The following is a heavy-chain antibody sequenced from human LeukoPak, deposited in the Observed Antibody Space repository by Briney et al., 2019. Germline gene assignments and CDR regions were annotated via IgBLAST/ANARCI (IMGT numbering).Heavy chain of an antibody. CDR2: IYYSGST. Sequence: PSETLSLTCTVSGGSISSYYWSWIRQPPGKGLEWIGYIYYSGSTNYNPSLKSRVTISVDTSKNQSSLKLSSVTAADTAVYYCARWARDSSSPSPFDIWGQGTMVTVSS. D-gene: IGHD3-22*01. CDR1: GGSISSYY. CDR3: ARWARDSSSPSPFDI. J-gene: IGHJ3*02. V-gene: IGHV4-59*01.